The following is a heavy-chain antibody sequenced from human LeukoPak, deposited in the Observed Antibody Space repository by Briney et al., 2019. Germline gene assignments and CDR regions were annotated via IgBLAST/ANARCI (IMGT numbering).Heavy chain of an antibody. D-gene: IGHD2-15*01. Sequence: SETLSLTCAVYGGSFSGYYWSWIRQPPGKGLEWIGEINHSGSTNYNPSLKGRVTISVDTSKNQFSPKLSSVTAADTAVYYCAREGCSGGSCYGFGDWGQGTLVTVSS. V-gene: IGHV4-34*01. CDR3: AREGCSGGSCYGFGD. CDR1: GGSFSGYY. J-gene: IGHJ4*02. CDR2: INHSGST.